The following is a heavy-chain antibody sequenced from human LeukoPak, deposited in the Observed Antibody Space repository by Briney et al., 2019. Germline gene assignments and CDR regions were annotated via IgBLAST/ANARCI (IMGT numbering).Heavy chain of an antibody. V-gene: IGHV4-59*08. J-gene: IGHJ4*02. CDR3: ARLYGDYVVDY. D-gene: IGHD4-17*01. Sequence: AETQSLTCTVSGGSISSYYWSWIWQPPGKGLEWIGFIYYTGSTDYNPSLKSRVTISIDTSKNQFSLKLSSVTAADTAVYYCARLYGDYVVDYWGQGTLVTVSS. CDR1: GGSISSYY. CDR2: IYYTGST.